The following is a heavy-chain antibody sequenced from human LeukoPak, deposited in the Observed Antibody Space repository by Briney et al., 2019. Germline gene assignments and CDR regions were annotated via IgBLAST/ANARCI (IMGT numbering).Heavy chain of an antibody. J-gene: IGHJ4*02. CDR2: IWNDGSGK. CDR1: GFTFSSYG. V-gene: IGHV3-33*06. CDR3: AKPTRGSGSFLIDC. Sequence: GRSLRLSCAASGFTFSSYGMHWARQAPGKGLEWVAVIWNDGSGKYYADSVKGRFTISRDNSKNTLYLQMNSLRAEDTAVYYSAKPTRGSGSFLIDCWGQGTLVTVSS. D-gene: IGHD1-26*01.